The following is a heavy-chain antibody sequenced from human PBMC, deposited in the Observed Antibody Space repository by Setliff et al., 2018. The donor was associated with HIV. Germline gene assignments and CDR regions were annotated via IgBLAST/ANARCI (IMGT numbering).Heavy chain of an antibody. CDR2: IYSGGST. V-gene: IGHV4-4*08. Sequence: LSLTCTVSGGSIGGYYWSWIRQPPGTGLEWLGCIYSGGSTNYNLSLESRVTISLDTSKNQFSLRLTSVTAADTAVYYCARVRSYGSAYDAFDVWGPGTMVTVSS. J-gene: IGHJ3*01. D-gene: IGHD3-10*01. CDR3: ARVRSYGSAYDAFDV. CDR1: GGSIGGYY.